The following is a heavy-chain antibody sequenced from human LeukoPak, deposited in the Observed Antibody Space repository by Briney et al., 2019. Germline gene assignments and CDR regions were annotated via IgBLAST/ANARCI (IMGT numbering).Heavy chain of an antibody. CDR3: ASIAHYDILTGYVDY. Sequence: GGSLRLSCAASGFTFSSYGMHWVRQAPGKGLEWVSYISSSSSTIYYADSVKGRFTISRDNAKNSLYLQMNSLRAEDTAVYYCASIAHYDILTGYVDYWGQGTLVTVSS. V-gene: IGHV3-48*04. J-gene: IGHJ4*02. D-gene: IGHD3-9*01. CDR1: GFTFSSYG. CDR2: ISSSSSTI.